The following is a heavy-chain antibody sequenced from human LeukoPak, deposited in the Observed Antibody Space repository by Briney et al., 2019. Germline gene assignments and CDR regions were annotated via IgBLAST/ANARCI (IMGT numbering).Heavy chain of an antibody. CDR1: GYTFTGYY. CDR3: ARELVAAAGNQDY. Sequence: ASVKVSCKASGYTFTGYYMHWVRQAPGQGLEWMGWINPNSGGTNYAQKFQGRVTMTRDTSISTAYMELSGLRSDDTAVYYCARELVAAAGNQDYWGQGTLVTVSS. D-gene: IGHD6-13*01. V-gene: IGHV1-2*02. CDR2: INPNSGGT. J-gene: IGHJ4*02.